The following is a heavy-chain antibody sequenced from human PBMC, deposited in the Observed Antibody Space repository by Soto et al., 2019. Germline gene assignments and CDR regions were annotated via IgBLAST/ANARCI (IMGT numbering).Heavy chain of an antibody. CDR3: ARPGAYSYGSDFDY. J-gene: IGHJ4*02. Sequence: QLQLQESGPGLVKPSETLSLTCTVSGGSISSSSYYWGWIRQPPGKGLEWIGSIYYSGSTYYNPSLKSRVTLSVDTSKNQFSLKLSSVTAADTAVYYCARPGAYSYGSDFDYWGQGTLVTVSS. CDR1: GGSISSSSYY. D-gene: IGHD5-18*01. V-gene: IGHV4-39*01. CDR2: IYYSGST.